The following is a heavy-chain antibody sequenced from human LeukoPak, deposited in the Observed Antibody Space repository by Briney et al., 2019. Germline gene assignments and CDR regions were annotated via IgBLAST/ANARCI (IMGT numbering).Heavy chain of an antibody. CDR2: IYYSGHT. Sequence: PSETLSLTCTVSGGSISSNYYYWGWIRQPPGKGLEWIGSIYYSGHTYYNPSLKSRVTISVGTSNNQFSLKLSSVTAADTAIYYCASEYCSGDSCEGGHFDYWGQGTLVTVSS. D-gene: IGHD2-15*01. V-gene: IGHV4-39*07. CDR1: GGSISSNYYY. CDR3: ASEYCSGDSCEGGHFDY. J-gene: IGHJ4*02.